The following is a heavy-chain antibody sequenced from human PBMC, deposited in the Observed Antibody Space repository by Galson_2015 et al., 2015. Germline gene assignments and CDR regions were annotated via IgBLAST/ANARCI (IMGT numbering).Heavy chain of an antibody. J-gene: IGHJ4*02. V-gene: IGHV3-23*01. CDR2: ISSGGGST. Sequence: SLRLSCAASGFTFATYAMSWVRQAPGKGLEWVSAISSGGGSTYHADSVRGRFSISRDTFRNILYLDLASLRGEDTAVYFCVRQIGYCSDGSCYFDHWGQGTLVTVSS. D-gene: IGHD2-15*01. CDR1: GFTFATYA. CDR3: VRQIGYCSDGSCYFDH.